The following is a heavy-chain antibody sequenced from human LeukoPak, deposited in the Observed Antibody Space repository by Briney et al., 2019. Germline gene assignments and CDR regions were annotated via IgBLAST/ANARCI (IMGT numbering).Heavy chain of an antibody. CDR3: ARAPYNSKYYITD. CDR2: IYYTGST. CDR1: GGSFGTSSYF. J-gene: IGHJ4*02. Sequence: NPSETLSLTCIVSGGSFGTSSYFWGWIRQPPGKGLEWIGTIYYTGSTYYNPSLKSRVTISEDTSKNRFSLNVTSLTAADTAIYYCARAPYNSKYYITDWGRGTLVTVSS. V-gene: IGHV4-39*07. D-gene: IGHD4-11*01.